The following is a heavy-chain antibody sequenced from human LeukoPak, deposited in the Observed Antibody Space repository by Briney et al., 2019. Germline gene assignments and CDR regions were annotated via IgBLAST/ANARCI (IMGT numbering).Heavy chain of an antibody. D-gene: IGHD2-8*01. V-gene: IGHV4-39*07. CDR1: GGSISSSSYY. J-gene: IGHJ4*02. Sequence: SETLSLTCTVSGGSISSSSYYWGWIRQPPGKGLEWIGSVYYSGSTYYNPSLRSRVSFSVDTSKNQFSLRLTSVTAADTAVYYCARYRQGTSGNDYWGQGTLVTVSS. CDR2: VYYSGST. CDR3: ARYRQGTSGNDY.